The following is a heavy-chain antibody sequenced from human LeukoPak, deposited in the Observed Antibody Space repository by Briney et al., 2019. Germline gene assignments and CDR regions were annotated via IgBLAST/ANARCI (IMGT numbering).Heavy chain of an antibody. Sequence: ASVKVSCKASGGTFSSYAISWVRQAPGQGLEWMGGIIPIFGTANYAQKFQGRVTITADESTSTAYMELSSLRSEDTAVYYCARRPAPRYYYDSSGSGAFDIWGQGTMVTVSS. J-gene: IGHJ3*02. CDR1: GGTFSSYA. CDR2: IIPIFGTA. V-gene: IGHV1-69*13. D-gene: IGHD3-22*01. CDR3: ARRPAPRYYYDSSGSGAFDI.